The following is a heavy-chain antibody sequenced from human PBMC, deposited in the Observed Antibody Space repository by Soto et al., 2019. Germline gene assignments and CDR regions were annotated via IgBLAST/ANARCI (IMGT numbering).Heavy chain of an antibody. CDR3: AREAKVVTPVCWFDH. Sequence: QVQLVESGGGVVQPGRSLRLSCAASGFTFSSYGMHWVRQAPGKGLEWVAVIWYDGSNKYYADSVKGRFTISRDNSKNTLYLQMNSLRAEDTAVYYCAREAKVVTPVCWFDHWGQGTLVTVSS. D-gene: IGHD2-21*02. CDR2: IWYDGSNK. J-gene: IGHJ5*02. CDR1: GFTFSSYG. V-gene: IGHV3-33*01.